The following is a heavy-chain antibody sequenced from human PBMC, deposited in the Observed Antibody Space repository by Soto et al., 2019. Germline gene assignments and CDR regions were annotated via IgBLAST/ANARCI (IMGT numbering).Heavy chain of an antibody. CDR1: GFTFSSYA. Sequence: SLRLSCAASGFTFSSYAMSWVRQAPGKGLEWVSAISGSGGSTYYADSVKGRFTISRDNSKNTLYLQMNSLRAEDTAVYYCAKDSSLYSSGCLYHDYWGQGTLVTVSS. CDR3: AKDSSLYSSGCLYHDY. CDR2: ISGSGGST. J-gene: IGHJ4*02. V-gene: IGHV3-23*01. D-gene: IGHD6-19*01.